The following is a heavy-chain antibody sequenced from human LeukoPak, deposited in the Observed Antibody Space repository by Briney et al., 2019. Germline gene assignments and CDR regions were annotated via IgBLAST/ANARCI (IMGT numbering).Heavy chain of an antibody. Sequence: GRSLRLSCAASGFTFDDYAMHWVRQAPGKGLEWVSGISWNGGSIGYADSVKGRFTISRDNAKNSLYLQMNSLRAEDTALYYCAKDMIWFGELSGGWFDPWGQGTLVTVSS. CDR2: ISWNGGSI. CDR1: GFTFDDYA. V-gene: IGHV3-9*01. CDR3: AKDMIWFGELSGGWFDP. J-gene: IGHJ5*02. D-gene: IGHD3-10*01.